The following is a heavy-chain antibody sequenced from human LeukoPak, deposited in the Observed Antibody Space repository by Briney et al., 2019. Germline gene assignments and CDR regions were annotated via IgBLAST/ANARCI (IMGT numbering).Heavy chain of an antibody. CDR1: GFTFSSYG. Sequence: EPGGSLRLSCAASGFTFSSYGMHWVRQAPGGGLEWVAVIWFDGSNEYYADSVKGRFTISRDNSKNTLYVQMNSLRAEDTAVYYCARIGENNYYYGMDVWGQGTTVTVSS. D-gene: IGHD1/OR15-1a*01. CDR3: ARIGENNYYYGMDV. CDR2: IWFDGSNE. V-gene: IGHV3-33*01. J-gene: IGHJ6*02.